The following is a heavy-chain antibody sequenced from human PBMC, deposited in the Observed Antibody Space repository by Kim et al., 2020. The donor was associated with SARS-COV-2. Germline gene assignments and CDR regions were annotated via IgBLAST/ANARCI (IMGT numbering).Heavy chain of an antibody. V-gene: IGHV3-48*03. CDR3: VREATPEVENSGYNAFHI. Sequence: GGSLRLSCEASGFTFSIYELNWIRQAPGKGLEWVSHINGHGNNILYGDSVKGRFTISTDNAKNSVYLEMNSLRAEDTAVYYCVREATPEVENSGYNAFHIWGQGTMVTVSS. D-gene: IGHD5-12*01. J-gene: IGHJ3*02. CDR1: GFTFSIYE. CDR2: INGHGNNI.